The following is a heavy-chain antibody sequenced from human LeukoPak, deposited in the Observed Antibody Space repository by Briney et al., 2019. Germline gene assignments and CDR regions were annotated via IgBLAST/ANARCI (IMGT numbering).Heavy chain of an antibody. V-gene: IGHV1-46*01. D-gene: IGHD1-26*01. Sequence: FQGRVTMTRDTSTSTVYMELSSLRSEDTAVYYCARDRSADNSGSYYFDYWGQGTLVTVSS. J-gene: IGHJ4*02. CDR3: ARDRSADNSGSYYFDY.